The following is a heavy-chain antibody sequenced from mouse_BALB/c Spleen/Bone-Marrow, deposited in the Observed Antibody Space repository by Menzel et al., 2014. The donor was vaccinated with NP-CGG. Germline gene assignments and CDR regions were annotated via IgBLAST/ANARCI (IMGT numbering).Heavy chain of an antibody. V-gene: IGHV1S135*01. J-gene: IGHJ3*01. Sequence: VQLKESGPELVKPGASVKVSCKASGYVFTTYNMYWVKQSHGKSLEWIGYIDPSNGGTEYNQKFKGKATLTVDKSSSTAYMHLNSLTSEDSAVYYCARSRITAAPFAYWGQGTLVTVSA. CDR1: GYVFTTYN. D-gene: IGHD1-2*01. CDR3: ARSRITAAPFAY. CDR2: IDPSNGGT.